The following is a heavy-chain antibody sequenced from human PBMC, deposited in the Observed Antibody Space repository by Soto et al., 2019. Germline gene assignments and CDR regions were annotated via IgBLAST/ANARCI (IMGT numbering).Heavy chain of an antibody. CDR2: IIPIFGTA. J-gene: IGHJ6*04. V-gene: IGHV1-69*01. CDR3: ANGLYSSVSSSSGYSTTEYYYYGMDV. Sequence: QVQLVQSGAEVKKPGSSVKVSCKASGGTFSSYAISWVRQAPGQGLEWMGGIIPIFGTANYAQKFQGRVTINEDESTSTAYMELCSLRSEDTAVYYCANGLYSSVSSSSGYSTTEYYYYGMDVWGKGTTVTVSS. D-gene: IGHD6-25*01. CDR1: GGTFSSYA.